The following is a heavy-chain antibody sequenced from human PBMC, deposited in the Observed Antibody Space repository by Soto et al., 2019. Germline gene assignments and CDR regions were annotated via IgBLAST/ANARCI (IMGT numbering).Heavy chain of an antibody. CDR1: GFTFSSYG. CDR3: ARELPPDL. Sequence: PGGSLRLSCAASGFTFSSYGMNWVRQAPGKGLEWVSIIWSAGLTYYADSVRGRFTISRDISKNILFLKMNNLRAEDSAIYYCARELPPDLWGQGTLVTVSS. D-gene: IGHD2-15*01. V-gene: IGHV3-53*01. CDR2: IWSAGLT. J-gene: IGHJ5*02.